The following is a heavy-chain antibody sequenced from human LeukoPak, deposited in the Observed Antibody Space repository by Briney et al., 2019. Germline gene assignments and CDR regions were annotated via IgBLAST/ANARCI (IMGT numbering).Heavy chain of an antibody. D-gene: IGHD6-19*01. CDR2: ISSSSSYI. J-gene: IGHJ1*01. Sequence: GGSLRLSCAASGFTFSSYGMNWVRQAPGKGLEWVSSISSSSSYIYYADSVKGRFTISRDNAKNSLYLQMNSLRAEDTAVYYCARYSSGWYPGPEYFQHWGQGTLVTVSS. CDR1: GFTFSSYG. V-gene: IGHV3-21*01. CDR3: ARYSSGWYPGPEYFQH.